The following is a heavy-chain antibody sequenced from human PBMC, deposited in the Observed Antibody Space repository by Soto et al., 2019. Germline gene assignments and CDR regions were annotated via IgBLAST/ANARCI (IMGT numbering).Heavy chain of an antibody. CDR2: ISYDGSNK. CDR3: ANDTAARWGMDV. D-gene: IGHD6-6*01. CDR1: GFTFSSYG. Sequence: QVQLVESGGGVVQPGRSLRLSCAASGFTFSSYGMHWVRQATGKGLEWVAVISYDGSNKYYADSVKGRFTISRDNSKNTLYLQMNSLRAEDKAVYYCANDTAARWGMDVWGQGTTVTVSS. V-gene: IGHV3-30*18. J-gene: IGHJ6*02.